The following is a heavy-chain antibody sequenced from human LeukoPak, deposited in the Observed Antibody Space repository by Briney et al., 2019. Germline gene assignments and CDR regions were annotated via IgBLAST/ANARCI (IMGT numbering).Heavy chain of an antibody. D-gene: IGHD3-22*01. CDR1: GFTISSYS. Sequence: AGGSLRLSCAASGFTISSYSMNWVRQAPGKGLEWVSSISSSSSYIYYADSVKGRFAISRDNAKNSMYLQLNSLRAEDTAVYYCARDQYYYDSNAFDIWGQGTMVTVSS. J-gene: IGHJ3*02. CDR3: ARDQYYYDSNAFDI. CDR2: ISSSSSYI. V-gene: IGHV3-21*01.